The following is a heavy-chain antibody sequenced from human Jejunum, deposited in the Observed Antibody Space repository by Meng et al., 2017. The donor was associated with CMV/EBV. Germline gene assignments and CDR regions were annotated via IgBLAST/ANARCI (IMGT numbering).Heavy chain of an antibody. CDR1: GVSIRSYY. CDR2: IYTSGST. D-gene: IGHD2-21*02. J-gene: IGHJ4*02. Sequence: QLQEAGPGLVKPSETLSLICTVSGVSIRSYYWSWIRLPAGKGLEWIGRIYTSGSTNYNPSLKSRVTMSLDTPKNQFSLKLTSVTAADTALYFCARDGGLDCGDDCYFDHWGQGILVTVSS. CDR3: ARDGGLDCGDDCYFDH. V-gene: IGHV4-4*07.